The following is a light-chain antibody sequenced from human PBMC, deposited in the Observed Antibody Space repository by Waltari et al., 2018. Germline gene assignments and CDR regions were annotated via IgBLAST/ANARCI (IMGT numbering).Light chain of an antibody. V-gene: IGLV2-23*01. Sequence: QSALTQPASVSGSPGQSITIPCTGTSSDIGSVSWYPQHPGMAPKLMIYEGTKRPSGLSNRFSGSKSGNTASLTISGLQAEDDADYYCCSFAGGSSWVFGGGTKVTVL. CDR3: CSFAGGSSWV. CDR2: EGT. J-gene: IGLJ3*02. CDR1: SSDIGS.